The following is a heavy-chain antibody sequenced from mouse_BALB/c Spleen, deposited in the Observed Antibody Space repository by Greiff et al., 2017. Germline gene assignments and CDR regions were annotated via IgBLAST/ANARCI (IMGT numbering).Heavy chain of an antibody. D-gene: IGHD2-4*01. CDR3: ARSDYDWDYYAMDY. J-gene: IGHJ4*01. CDR1: GFSLTSYG. CDR2: IWSGGST. V-gene: IGHV2-4-1*01. Sequence: VQLQQSGPGLVQPSQSLSITCTVSGFSLTSYGVHWVRQSPGKGLEWLGVIWSGGSTDYNAAFISRLSISKDNSKSQVFFKMNSLQADDTATYYCARSDYDWDYYAMDYWGQGTSVTVSA.